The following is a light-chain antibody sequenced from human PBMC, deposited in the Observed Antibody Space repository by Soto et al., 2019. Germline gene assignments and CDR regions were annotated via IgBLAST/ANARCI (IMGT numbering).Light chain of an antibody. CDR3: QEYKYLPSLT. J-gene: IGKJ1*01. V-gene: IGKV3-15*01. Sequence: EIVMTQSPATLSVSPGERATLSCRASQSVSSNLAWYQQKPGQAPRLLIYGASTRATGIPARFSGSGSGTEVTLTNSRLQSESFAVYYCQEYKYLPSLTFGQGTKVEIK. CDR1: QSVSSN. CDR2: GAS.